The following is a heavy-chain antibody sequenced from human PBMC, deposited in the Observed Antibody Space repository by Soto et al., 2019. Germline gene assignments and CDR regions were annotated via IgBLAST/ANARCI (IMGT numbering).Heavy chain of an antibody. CDR3: AHSNRYDILTGYYFFHH. CDR1: GFSLSTRGVG. Sequence: QITLKESGPTLVKPTQTLTLTCTFSGFSLSTRGVGVGWIRQPPGKALEWLALIYWDDDKRYSPSLKSRLTITKETSKNQVVLTMTNMDPVDTATYYCAHSNRYDILTGYYFFHHWGQGTLVAVSS. D-gene: IGHD3-9*01. CDR2: IYWDDDK. V-gene: IGHV2-5*02. J-gene: IGHJ1*01.